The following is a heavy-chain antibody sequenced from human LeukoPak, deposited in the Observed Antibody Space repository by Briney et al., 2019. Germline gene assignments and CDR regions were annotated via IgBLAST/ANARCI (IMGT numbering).Heavy chain of an antibody. Sequence: PGGSLRLSCKASGFTFSNYAMNWVRQAPGKALEWVSSITSVSSYKYYADSVKGRFTISRDNAKNSLFLQMNSQRAEDTAIYYCARDPTADDYWGQGTLVTVSS. CDR3: ARDPTADDY. D-gene: IGHD2-2*01. V-gene: IGHV3-21*01. CDR1: GFTFSNYA. J-gene: IGHJ4*02. CDR2: ITSVSSYK.